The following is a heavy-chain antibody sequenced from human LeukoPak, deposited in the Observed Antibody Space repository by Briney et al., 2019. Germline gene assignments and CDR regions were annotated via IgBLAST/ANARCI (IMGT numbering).Heavy chain of an antibody. CDR1: GGSISSYY. J-gene: IGHJ3*02. CDR3: ARGFDYYDSSAFDAFDI. V-gene: IGHV4-59*01. D-gene: IGHD3-22*01. CDR2: IYYSGST. Sequence: PSETLSLTCTISGGSISSYYWSWIRQPPGKGLEWIGYIYYSGSTNYNPSLKSRVTISVDTSKNQFSLKLSSVTAADTAVYYCARGFDYYDSSAFDAFDIWGQGTMVTVSS.